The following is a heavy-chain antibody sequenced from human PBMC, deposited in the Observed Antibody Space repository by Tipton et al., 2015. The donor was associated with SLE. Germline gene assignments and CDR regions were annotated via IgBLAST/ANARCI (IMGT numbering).Heavy chain of an antibody. Sequence: TLSLTCTVSGGSLSSSSYYWGWIRQPPGKGLEWIGSIYYSGSTYYNPSLKSRVTISVDTSKNQFSLKLSSVTAADTALYYCARLAQFWSGYYCFDYWGQGALVTVSS. CDR3: ARLAQFWSGYYCFDY. J-gene: IGHJ4*02. CDR2: IYYSGST. V-gene: IGHV4-39*07. D-gene: IGHD3-3*02. CDR1: GGSLSSSSYY.